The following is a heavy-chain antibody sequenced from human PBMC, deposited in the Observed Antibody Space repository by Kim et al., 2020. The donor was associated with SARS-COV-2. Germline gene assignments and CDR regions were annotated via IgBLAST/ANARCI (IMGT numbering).Heavy chain of an antibody. V-gene: IGHV3-7*01. J-gene: IGHJ6*03. D-gene: IGHD6-13*01. Sequence: GGSLRLSCAASGFTFSSYWMSWVRQAPGKGLEWVANIKQDGSEKYYVDSVKGRFTISRDNAKNSLYLQMNSLRAEDTAVYYCARDRQQLDLARDYYYYYMDVWGKGTTVTVSS. CDR3: ARDRQQLDLARDYYYYYMDV. CDR1: GFTFSSYW. CDR2: IKQDGSEK.